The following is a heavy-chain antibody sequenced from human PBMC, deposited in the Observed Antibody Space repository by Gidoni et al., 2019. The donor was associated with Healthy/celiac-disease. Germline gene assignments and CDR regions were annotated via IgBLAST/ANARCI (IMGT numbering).Heavy chain of an antibody. J-gene: IGHJ4*02. Sequence: QIPLTESGPTLVQPTQTLTLTCTFSGFALSTSGVGVGWIRQPPGKALEWLALIYWDDDKSYSTSLKSRLTSTKDTSKNQVVLTRTNMDPVDTARYYCAHWAPVDSAPGFDYWGQGTLVTVSS. D-gene: IGHD2-21*01. CDR1: GFALSTSGVG. CDR3: AHWAPVDSAPGFDY. CDR2: IYWDDDK. V-gene: IGHV2-5*02.